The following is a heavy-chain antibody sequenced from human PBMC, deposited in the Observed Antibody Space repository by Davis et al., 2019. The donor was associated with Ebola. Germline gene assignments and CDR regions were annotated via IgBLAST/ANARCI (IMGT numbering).Heavy chain of an antibody. CDR3: ARSWATVNWFDP. V-gene: IGHV1-18*01. CDR1: GYTFTSYG. Sequence: ASVKVSCKASGYTFTSYGISWVRQAPGQGLEWMGWISAYNGNTNYAQKLQGRVTMTTDTSTSTAYTELRSLRSDDTAVYYCARSWATVNWFDPWGQGTLVTVSS. J-gene: IGHJ5*02. D-gene: IGHD4-11*01. CDR2: ISAYNGNT.